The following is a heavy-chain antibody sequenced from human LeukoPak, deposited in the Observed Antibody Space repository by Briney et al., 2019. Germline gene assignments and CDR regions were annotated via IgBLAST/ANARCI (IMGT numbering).Heavy chain of an antibody. D-gene: IGHD3-22*01. CDR1: GYTFTGYY. V-gene: IGHV1-2*02. J-gene: IGHJ4*02. Sequence: ASVKVSCKASGYTFTGYYMHWVRQAPGQGLEWMGWINPNRGGTNYAQKFQGRVTMTRDTSISTAYMELSRLRSDDTAVYYCARVPENYYDSSGYHYWGQGTLVTVSS. CDR2: INPNRGGT. CDR3: ARVPENYYDSSGYHY.